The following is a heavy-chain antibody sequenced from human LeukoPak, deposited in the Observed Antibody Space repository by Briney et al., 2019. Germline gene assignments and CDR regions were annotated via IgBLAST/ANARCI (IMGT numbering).Heavy chain of an antibody. CDR3: ARGAGGGSHFDS. D-gene: IGHD3-10*01. J-gene: IGHJ4*02. V-gene: IGHV3-48*04. CDR1: GFTFSSYT. Sequence: PGGSLRLSCAASGFTFSSYTMSWIRQAPGKGLEWVSYISGSGDSKYYADSVKGRFTISRDNAKNSLYLQMNSLRVEDTAVYYCARGAGGGSHFDSRGQGTLVTVSS. CDR2: ISGSGDSK.